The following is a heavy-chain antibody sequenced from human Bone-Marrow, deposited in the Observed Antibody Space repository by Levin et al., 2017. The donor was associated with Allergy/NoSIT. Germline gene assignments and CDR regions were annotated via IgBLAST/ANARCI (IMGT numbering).Heavy chain of an antibody. CDR2: IYWDDDK. CDR3: ASWGSSSHYDVFDI. D-gene: IGHD6-13*01. J-gene: IGHJ3*02. CDR1: GFSLSASGVG. Sequence: SGPTLVKPTQTLTLTCTFSGFSLSASGVGVAWIRQPPGKALEWLALIYWDDDKRYSPSLKSRLTITKDTSKNQVVLTMTDMDPVDTATYYCASWGSSSHYDVFDIWGQGTLVTVSS. V-gene: IGHV2-5*02.